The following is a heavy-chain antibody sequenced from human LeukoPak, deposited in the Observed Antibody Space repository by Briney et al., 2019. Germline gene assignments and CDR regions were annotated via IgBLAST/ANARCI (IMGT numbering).Heavy chain of an antibody. CDR3: ARETSQKGAHYMDV. V-gene: IGHV4-59*01. J-gene: IGHJ6*03. CDR1: GGSISSYY. CDR2: IYYSGST. D-gene: IGHD3-16*01. Sequence: SETLSLTCTVSGGSISSYYWTWIRQPPGKGLEWIGYIYYSGSTNSNPSLKSRVTISVDTSKNQFSLKLSSVTAADTAVYYCARETSQKGAHYMDVWGKGTTVTISS.